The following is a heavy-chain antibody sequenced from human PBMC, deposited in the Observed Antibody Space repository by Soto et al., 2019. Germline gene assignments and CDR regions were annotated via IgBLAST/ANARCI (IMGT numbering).Heavy chain of an antibody. CDR2: LYWDGDK. CDR1: GFALNTTGLG. V-gene: IGHV2-5*02. D-gene: IGHD2-8*01. Sequence: QITLKESGPPRVKPTQTLTLTCTSSGFALNTTGLGVGWIRQPPGKALKWLALLYWDGDKRYSPSLRDRLTVTNDTSENQVVLTLTIMDPVETATYYCARDSQNGNYFDHWGQGALVTVSS. J-gene: IGHJ4*02. CDR3: ARDSQNGNYFDH.